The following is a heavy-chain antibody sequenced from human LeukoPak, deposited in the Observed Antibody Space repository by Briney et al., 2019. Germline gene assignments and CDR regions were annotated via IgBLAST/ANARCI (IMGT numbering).Heavy chain of an antibody. Sequence: AGESLKISCKGSGYSFTSYWIGWVRQMPGKGLEWMGIIYPGDSDTRYSPSFQGQVTISADKSISTAYLQWSSLKASDTAMYYCARHRGDYSGNPSYFDYWGQGTLVTVSS. CDR3: ARHRGDYSGNPSYFDY. CDR2: IYPGDSDT. J-gene: IGHJ4*02. D-gene: IGHD4-23*01. CDR1: GYSFTSYW. V-gene: IGHV5-51*01.